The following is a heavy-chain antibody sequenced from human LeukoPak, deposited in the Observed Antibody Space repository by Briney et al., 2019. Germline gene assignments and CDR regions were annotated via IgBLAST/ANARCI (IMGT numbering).Heavy chain of an antibody. Sequence: ETLSLTCSVSGGSVGSNYWMHWVRQVPGKGLVWVSRIGPDGSSTTYADYVKGRFTISRDNAKNTLFLQLNSLSAEDTAVYYCARDKYGGNSNAFDIWGQGTLVSVSS. CDR1: GGSVGSNYW. D-gene: IGHD4-23*01. CDR3: ARDKYGGNSNAFDI. V-gene: IGHV3-74*01. J-gene: IGHJ3*02. CDR2: IGPDGSST.